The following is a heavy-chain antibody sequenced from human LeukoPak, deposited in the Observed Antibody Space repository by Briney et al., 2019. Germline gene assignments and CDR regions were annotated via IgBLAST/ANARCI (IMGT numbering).Heavy chain of an antibody. CDR3: AITRVDWYEYFHL. J-gene: IGHJ1*01. D-gene: IGHD3-9*01. Sequence: PSETLSLTCTVSGGPISSRYWSWIRQPPGKGLEWIGYVYYSGSTNYNPSFKSRVTISADTSKIQFSLKMTSVTTADTAVYYCAITRVDWYEYFHLWGQGILVTVSS. CDR1: GGPISSRY. V-gene: IGHV4-59*11. CDR2: VYYSGST.